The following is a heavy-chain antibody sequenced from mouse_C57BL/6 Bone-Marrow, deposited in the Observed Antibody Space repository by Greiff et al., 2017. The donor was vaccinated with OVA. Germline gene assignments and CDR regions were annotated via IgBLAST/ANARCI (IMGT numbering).Heavy chain of an antibody. CDR1: GYTFTSYG. CDR2: IYPRSGNN. CDR3: ASQLGSGPYYFYY. D-gene: IGHD4-1*02. V-gene: IGHV1-81*01. Sequence: VQLQQSGAELARPGASVKLSCKASGYTFTSYGLSWVKQRTGPGLEWIGEIYPRSGNNYYNEKFKGKAKLTADKSSSTAYKELRSLTSEDSAVYFFASQLGSGPYYFYYWGQGTTLTVSS. J-gene: IGHJ2*01.